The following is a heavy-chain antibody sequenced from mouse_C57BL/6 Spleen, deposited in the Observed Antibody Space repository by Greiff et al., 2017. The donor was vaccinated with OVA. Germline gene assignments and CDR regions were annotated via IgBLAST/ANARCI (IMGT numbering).Heavy chain of an antibody. V-gene: IGHV1-59*01. J-gene: IGHJ2*01. Sequence: QVQLQQSGAELVRPGTSVKLSCKASGYTFTSYWMHWVKQRPGQGLEWIGVIDPSDSYTNYNQKFKGKATLTVDTSSSTAYMQLSSLTSEDSAVYYCASMATDYFDYWGQGTTLTVSS. CDR2: IDPSDSYT. CDR3: ASMATDYFDY. D-gene: IGHD2-2*01. CDR1: GYTFTSYW.